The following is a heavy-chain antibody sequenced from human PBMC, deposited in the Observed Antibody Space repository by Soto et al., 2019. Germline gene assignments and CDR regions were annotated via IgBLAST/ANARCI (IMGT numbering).Heavy chain of an antibody. V-gene: IGHV3-21*06. D-gene: IGHD3-22*01. CDR2: ISSSSSYI. Sequence: GGSLRLSCAASGFTFSSYSMNWVRQAPGKGLEWVSSISSSSSYIYYADSVKGRFTISRDNAKNSLYLQMNSLRAEDTAVYYCARDITYYYDSSGPSFDYWGQGTLVTVSS. CDR3: ARDITYYYDSSGPSFDY. CDR1: GFTFSSYS. J-gene: IGHJ4*02.